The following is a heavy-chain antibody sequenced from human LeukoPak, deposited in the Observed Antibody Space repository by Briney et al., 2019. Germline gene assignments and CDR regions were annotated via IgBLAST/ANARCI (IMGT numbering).Heavy chain of an antibody. Sequence: GGSLGLSCAASGFTFSSYGMHWVRQAPGKGLEWVAVISYDGSNKYYADSVKGRFTISRDNSKNTLYLQMNSLRAEDTAVYYCAKVSTGIAVEALDYWGQGTLVTVSS. CDR2: ISYDGSNK. CDR3: AKVSTGIAVEALDY. CDR1: GFTFSSYG. V-gene: IGHV3-30*18. D-gene: IGHD6-19*01. J-gene: IGHJ4*02.